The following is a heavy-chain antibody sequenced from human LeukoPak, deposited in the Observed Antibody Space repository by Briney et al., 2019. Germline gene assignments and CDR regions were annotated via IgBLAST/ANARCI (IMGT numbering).Heavy chain of an antibody. CDR3: ASEHSSTWYRAFDI. V-gene: IGHV3-7*01. Sequence: GGSLRLSCAASGFTFSYYWMSWVRQAPGKGLEWVANIKQDGSERYYVDSVKGRFTNSRDNAKNSLYLQMNSLRAEDTAVYYCASEHSSTWYRAFDIWGQGTMVTVSS. D-gene: IGHD2-2*01. J-gene: IGHJ3*02. CDR2: IKQDGSER. CDR1: GFTFSYYW.